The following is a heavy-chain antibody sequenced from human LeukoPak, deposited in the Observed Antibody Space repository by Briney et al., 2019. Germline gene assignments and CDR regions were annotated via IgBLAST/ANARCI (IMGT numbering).Heavy chain of an antibody. J-gene: IGHJ4*02. CDR2: MNPNSGNT. Sequence: GASVKVSCKASGYTFTSYDINWVRQATGQGLEWMGWMNPNSGNTGYAQKFQGRVTMTRNTSISTAYMELSSLRSEDTAVYYCARGRKGLDFWSGYYPDYWGQGTLVTVSS. D-gene: IGHD3-3*01. CDR3: ARGRKGLDFWSGYYPDY. V-gene: IGHV1-8*01. CDR1: GYTFTSYD.